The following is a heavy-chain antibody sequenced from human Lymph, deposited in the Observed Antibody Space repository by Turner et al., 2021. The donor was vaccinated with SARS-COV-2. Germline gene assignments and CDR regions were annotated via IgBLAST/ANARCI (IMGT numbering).Heavy chain of an antibody. V-gene: IGHV3-30*04. CDR2: ISYDESNK. D-gene: IGHD3-10*01. CDR1: GFTFCTYA. J-gene: IGHJ6*02. Sequence: QVQLVEAGGGVVQPERSLRRACAADGFTFCTYAIHWVRQAAGKGLVWVAVISYDESNKYYADSGKGRFTISRDNSKNTLYLQMNSLRAEDTAVYYCARYGSGGYFYYGLDVWGQGTTVTVSS. CDR3: ARYGSGGYFYYGLDV.